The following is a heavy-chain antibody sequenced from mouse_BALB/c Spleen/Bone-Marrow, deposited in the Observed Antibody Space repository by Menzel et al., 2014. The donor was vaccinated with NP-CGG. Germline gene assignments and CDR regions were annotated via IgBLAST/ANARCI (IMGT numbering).Heavy chain of an antibody. J-gene: IGHJ3*01. CDR1: GYASTSYT. V-gene: IGHV1-4*02. D-gene: IGHD1-1*02. Sequence: VQLQQSAAELARPGASVKMSCKASGYASTSYTMHWVKQRPGQGLEWIGYINPSSGYTEYNQKFKDKTTLTADKSSSTAYMQLSSLTSEDSAVYYCAREEWSTGFAYWGQGTLVTVSA. CDR2: INPSSGYT. CDR3: AREEWSTGFAY.